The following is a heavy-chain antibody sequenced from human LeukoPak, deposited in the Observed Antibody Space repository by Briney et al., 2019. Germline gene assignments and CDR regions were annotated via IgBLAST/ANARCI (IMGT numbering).Heavy chain of an antibody. CDR1: GYTFTSYD. D-gene: IGHD2-8*02. CDR3: ATDHVLVHYKH. J-gene: IGHJ1*01. V-gene: IGHV1-8*03. CDR2: MDPNSGNT. Sequence: ASVKVSCKASGYTFTSYDFNWVRQAPGQGLEWMGWMDPNSGNTGYAQKFQGRVTITRNTSISTAYMELTSLRSEDTPVYYCATDHVLVHYKHWGQGTLVTVSS.